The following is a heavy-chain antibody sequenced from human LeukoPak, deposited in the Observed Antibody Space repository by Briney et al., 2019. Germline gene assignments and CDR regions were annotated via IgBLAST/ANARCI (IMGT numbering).Heavy chain of an antibody. CDR3: ARGNGWYGDWFDP. D-gene: IGHD6-19*01. CDR1: GGSISSSSYY. J-gene: IGHJ5*02. CDR2: IYYSGST. V-gene: IGHV4-39*07. Sequence: SETLSLTCTVSGGSISSSSYYWGWIRQPPGKGLAWIGSIYYSGSTYYNPSLKSRVTISVDTSKNQFSLKLSSVTAADTAVYYCARGNGWYGDWFDPWGQGTLVTVSS.